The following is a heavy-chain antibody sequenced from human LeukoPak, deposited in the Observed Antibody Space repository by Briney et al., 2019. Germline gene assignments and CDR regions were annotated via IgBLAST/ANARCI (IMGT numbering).Heavy chain of an antibody. Sequence: ASVKVSCKASGYTFTSYDINWVRQATGQGLEWMGWMNPNSGNTGYAQKFQGRVTITRNTSISTAYMELRSLRSDDTAVYYCARDLAVAGLDYWGQGTLVTVSS. V-gene: IGHV1-8*03. D-gene: IGHD6-19*01. CDR3: ARDLAVAGLDY. CDR1: GYTFTSYD. J-gene: IGHJ4*02. CDR2: MNPNSGNT.